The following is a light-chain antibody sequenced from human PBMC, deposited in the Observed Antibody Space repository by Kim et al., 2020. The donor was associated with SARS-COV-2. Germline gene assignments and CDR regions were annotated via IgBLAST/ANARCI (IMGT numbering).Light chain of an antibody. V-gene: IGKV3-20*01. J-gene: IGKJ2*03. CDR2: DAS. CDR1: HRSSSNF. CDR3: HQYIRSPYS. Sequence: LSPGGTATLSCRANHRSSSNFVAWYQHKPGQSPRLLIHDASNRATGIPDRFSGSGSGTDFTLTISRLEPEDFAVYYCHQYIRSPYSFGQGTKLEI.